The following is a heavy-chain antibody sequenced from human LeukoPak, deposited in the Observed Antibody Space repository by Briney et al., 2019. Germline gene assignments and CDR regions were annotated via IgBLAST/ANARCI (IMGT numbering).Heavy chain of an antibody. Sequence: SETLSLTCSVSGGSISSRGYYWGWIRQPPGKGLEWIGSMYYSGTTYSNPSLKSRVTISVDTSKNQFSLKLSSVTAADTAVYYCARGISPYYYDSSGYPFQHWGQGTLLTVSS. J-gene: IGHJ1*01. CDR3: ARGISPYYYDSSGYPFQH. CDR2: MYYSGTT. V-gene: IGHV4-39*07. CDR1: GGSISSRGYY. D-gene: IGHD3-22*01.